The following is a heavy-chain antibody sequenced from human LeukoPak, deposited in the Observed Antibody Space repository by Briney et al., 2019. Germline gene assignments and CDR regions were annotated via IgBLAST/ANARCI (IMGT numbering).Heavy chain of an antibody. CDR2: INWSGGST. Sequence: GGSLRLSCTASGFAFDDHGMSWVRQVPGKGLEWVSGINWSGGSTGYADPLRGRFTISRDNAKNSLYLQMDSLRAEDTALYYCARAPITSRFYFDYWGQGTLVTVSS. CDR1: GFAFDDHG. J-gene: IGHJ4*02. CDR3: ARAPITSRFYFDY. V-gene: IGHV3-20*04. D-gene: IGHD2-2*01.